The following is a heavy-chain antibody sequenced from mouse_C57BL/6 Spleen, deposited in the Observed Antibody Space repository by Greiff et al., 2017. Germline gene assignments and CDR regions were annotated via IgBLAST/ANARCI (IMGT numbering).Heavy chain of an antibody. CDR3: ARFYYGSSLDY. CDR1: GYSFTGYY. V-gene: IGHV1-42*01. J-gene: IGHJ2*01. CDR2: INPSTGGT. Sequence: EVQLQQSGPELVKPGASVKISCKASGYSFTGYYMNWVKQSPEKSLEWIGEINPSTGGTTYNQKFKAKATLTVDKSSSTAYMQLKSLTSEDSAVYYCARFYYGSSLDYWGQGTTLTVSS. D-gene: IGHD1-1*01.